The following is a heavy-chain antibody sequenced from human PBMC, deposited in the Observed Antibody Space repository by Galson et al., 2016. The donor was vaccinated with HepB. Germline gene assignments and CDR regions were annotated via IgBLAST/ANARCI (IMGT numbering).Heavy chain of an antibody. Sequence: SLRLSCAASGFTFSAYAIHWVRQAPGKGLEWVSGISASGGSTHYADPVKGRFTFSRDSSKNTLSLQMNSLRSEDTAVYYCARYGDEAGWNFHQWGQGTLVTVSS. J-gene: IGHJ1*01. CDR2: ISASGGST. V-gene: IGHV3-23*01. D-gene: IGHD6-19*01. CDR1: GFTFSAYA. CDR3: ARYGDEAGWNFHQ.